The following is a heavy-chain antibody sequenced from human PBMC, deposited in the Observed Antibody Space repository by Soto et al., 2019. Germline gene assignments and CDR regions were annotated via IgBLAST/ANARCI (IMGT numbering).Heavy chain of an antibody. CDR3: AGGGGGVGDPAFDS. CDR2: SNDGNGNK. Sequence: QVRLVQSGAEVKRPGASVKVSCKTSGYTFTSYALHWVRQAPGQGLEWMGWSNDGNGNKKYSQKCQVRVTLSSYRSARKPNMNLMGPRAEDTDVYSCAGGGGGVGDPAFDSWGQGTLVTVSS. J-gene: IGHJ4*02. V-gene: IGHV1-3*01. D-gene: IGHD3-16*01. CDR1: GYTFTSYA.